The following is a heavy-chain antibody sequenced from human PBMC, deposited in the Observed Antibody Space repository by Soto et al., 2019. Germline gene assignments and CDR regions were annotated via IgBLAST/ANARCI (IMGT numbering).Heavy chain of an antibody. D-gene: IGHD6-13*01. Sequence: QGQLQQWGAGLLKPSETLSLTCAVYGGSFSGYYWSWIRQPPGKGLEWIGEITHSGRTNYNPSLKSRVTISEVTSKTQVSLKLSSVTAADTAVYYCARLYGSRGPFDYWGQGTLVTVSS. J-gene: IGHJ4*02. CDR3: ARLYGSRGPFDY. V-gene: IGHV4-34*01. CDR2: ITHSGRT. CDR1: GGSFSGYY.